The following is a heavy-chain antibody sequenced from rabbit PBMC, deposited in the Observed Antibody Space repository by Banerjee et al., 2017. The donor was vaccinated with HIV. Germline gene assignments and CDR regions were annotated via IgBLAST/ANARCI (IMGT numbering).Heavy chain of an antibody. CDR1: GFSLNSGYD. V-gene: IGHV1S40*01. D-gene: IGHD8-1*01. Sequence: VESGGGLVKPGASLTLTCKASGFSLNSGYDMCWVRQAPGKGLEWIACIYAGSSGSTYSATWAKGRFTISKTSSTTVTLQMTSLTVADTATYFCARDTGSSFSSYGMDLWGPGTLVTVS. CDR2: IYAGSSGST. CDR3: ARDTGSSFSSYGMDL. J-gene: IGHJ6*01.